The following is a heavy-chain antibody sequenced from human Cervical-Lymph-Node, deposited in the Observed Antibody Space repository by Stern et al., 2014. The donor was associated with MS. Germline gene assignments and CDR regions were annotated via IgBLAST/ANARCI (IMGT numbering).Heavy chain of an antibody. V-gene: IGHV3-23*04. J-gene: IGHJ6*02. Sequence: EVQLVESGGDLVQPGMSLRLSCAPSGFTFSDYAMSWIRQAPGKGLEWISSISGSGGNPFYADSVKGRFTISRDNSKNTLDLQMNSLRAEDSALYYCTKGFTVTGTGYGVDVWGQGTTVTVSS. CDR1: GFTFSDYA. D-gene: IGHD6-19*01. CDR3: TKGFTVTGTGYGVDV. CDR2: ISGSGGNP.